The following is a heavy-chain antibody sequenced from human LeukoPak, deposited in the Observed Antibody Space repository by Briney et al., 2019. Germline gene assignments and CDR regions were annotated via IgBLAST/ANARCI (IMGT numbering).Heavy chain of an antibody. D-gene: IGHD1-26*01. V-gene: IGHV4-59*01. CDR1: GGSFSSYY. J-gene: IGHJ5*02. Sequence: SSETLSLTCAVYGGSFSSYYWSWIRQPPGKGLEWIGYVYYSGGTNYNPSLKSRVTISVDTSKNQFSLKLSSVTAADTAVYYCARDPSGSFFNWFDPWGQGTLVTVSS. CDR2: VYYSGGT. CDR3: ARDPSGSFFNWFDP.